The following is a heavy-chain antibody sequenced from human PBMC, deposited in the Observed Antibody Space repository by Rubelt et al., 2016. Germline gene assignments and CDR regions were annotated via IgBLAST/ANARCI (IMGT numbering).Heavy chain of an antibody. CDR3: AKARPGSTGWLNWFDP. V-gene: IGHV3-23*01. D-gene: IGHD6-19*01. J-gene: IGHJ5*02. CDR2: ISGSGGST. CDR1: GFTFSSYA. Sequence: EYGGGLVQPGGSLRLSCAASGFTFSSYAMSWVRQAPGKGLEWVSAISGSGGSTYYADSVKGRFTISRDNSKNTLYLQMNSLRAEDTAVYYCAKARPGSTGWLNWFDPWGQGTLVTVSS.